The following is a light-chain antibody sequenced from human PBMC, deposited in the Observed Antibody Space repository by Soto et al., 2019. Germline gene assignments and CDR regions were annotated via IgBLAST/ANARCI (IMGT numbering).Light chain of an antibody. Sequence: DIQMTQSPSTLSASVGDRVTITCRASQSISVWLAWYQQKAGKAPNLLIYKASRLESGVPSRFSGSGSETEFTLTISGLQPGDSATYSCQQYNSYSPTSGQGTKVDIK. J-gene: IGKJ1*01. CDR2: KAS. V-gene: IGKV1-5*03. CDR3: QQYNSYSPT. CDR1: QSISVW.